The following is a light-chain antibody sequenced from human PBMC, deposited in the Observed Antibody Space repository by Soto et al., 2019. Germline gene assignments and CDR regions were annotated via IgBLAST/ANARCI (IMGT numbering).Light chain of an antibody. CDR3: AAWDDGLSGAV. J-gene: IGLJ2*01. Sequence: QSVLTQPPSASGTPGQRVTISCSGSSSNIGSNYVYWFQQFPGTAPKLLIYRNNQRPSGVPDRFSGSKSGTSASLDISGLRSEDEADYYCAAWDDGLSGAVFGGGTKVTVL. V-gene: IGLV1-47*01. CDR2: RNN. CDR1: SSNIGSNY.